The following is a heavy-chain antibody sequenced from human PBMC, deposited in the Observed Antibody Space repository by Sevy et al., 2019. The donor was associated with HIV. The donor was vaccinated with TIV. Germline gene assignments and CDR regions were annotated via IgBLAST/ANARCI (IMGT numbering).Heavy chain of an antibody. CDR1: GFTFSSYG. D-gene: IGHD1-26*01. CDR3: AKGADIRRHKYDNFDN. Sequence: GGSLRLSCAASGFTFSSYGMHWVRQAPGKGLEWVALIWYDGSNKYYTDAVKGRFTISRDNSKNTLYLQMNSLRAEDTAVYYCAKGADIRRHKYDNFDNWGHGSLVTVSS. CDR2: IWYDGSNK. J-gene: IGHJ4*01. V-gene: IGHV3-33*06.